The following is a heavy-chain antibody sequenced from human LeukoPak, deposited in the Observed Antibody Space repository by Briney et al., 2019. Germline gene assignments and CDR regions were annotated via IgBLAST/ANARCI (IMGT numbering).Heavy chain of an antibody. V-gene: IGHV1-18*01. J-gene: IGHJ4*02. CDR2: ISAYNGNT. CDR1: GYTFTSYG. Sequence: GASVKVSCKASGYTFTSYGISWVRQAPGQGLEWMGWISAYNGNTNYAQKLQGRVTMTTDTSTGTAYMELRSLRSDDTAVYYCARDATEWAFSSHCDYWGQGTLVTVSS. D-gene: IGHD1-14*01. CDR3: ARDATEWAFSSHCDY.